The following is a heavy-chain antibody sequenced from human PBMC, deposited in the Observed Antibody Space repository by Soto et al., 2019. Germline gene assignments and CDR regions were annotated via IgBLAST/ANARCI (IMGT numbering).Heavy chain of an antibody. CDR1: GGSISGRGFY. J-gene: IGHJ4*02. CDR3: ARQALQWLIFDY. D-gene: IGHD6-19*01. Sequence: PSETLSLTCTVSGGSISGRGFYWSWIRQPPGKGLEWIGYISYSGSAYYNPSLKSQFTMSVDTSKNQFSLRLTSVTAADTAVYYCARQALQWLIFDYWGQGTLVTVSS. CDR2: ISYSGSA. V-gene: IGHV4-31*01.